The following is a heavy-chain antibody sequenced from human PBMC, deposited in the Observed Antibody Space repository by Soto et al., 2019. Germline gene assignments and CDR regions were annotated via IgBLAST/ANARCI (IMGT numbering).Heavy chain of an antibody. Sequence: EVQLVESGGGLVKPGGSLRLSCAAFGLAFSTYGMQWVLQAPGKGLQWVSSINSGAEYFDYADSVKGRLTISRDNAKNSLYLQLDSLRVEDTAVYFCATDGAAGAALGVWGQGTKVTFPS. D-gene: IGHD6-13*01. V-gene: IGHV3-21*01. CDR3: ATDGAAGAALGV. CDR1: GLAFSTYG. CDR2: INSGAEYF. J-gene: IGHJ6*01.